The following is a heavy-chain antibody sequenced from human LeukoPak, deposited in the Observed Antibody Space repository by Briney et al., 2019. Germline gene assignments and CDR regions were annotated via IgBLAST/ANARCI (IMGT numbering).Heavy chain of an antibody. CDR1: GYTFTSYG. D-gene: IGHD3-22*01. Sequence: ASVKVSCKASGYTFTSYGISWVRQAPGQGLEWMGWISAYNGNTNYAQKLQGRVTMTTDTSTSTAYMELRSLRSDDTAVYYCARGVWTYYYDSSGYYSLGYWGQGTLVTVSS. J-gene: IGHJ4*02. CDR2: ISAYNGNT. V-gene: IGHV1-18*01. CDR3: ARGVWTYYYDSSGYYSLGY.